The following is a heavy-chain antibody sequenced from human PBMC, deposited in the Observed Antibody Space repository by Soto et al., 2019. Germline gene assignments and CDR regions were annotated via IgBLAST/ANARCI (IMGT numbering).Heavy chain of an antibody. Sequence: SVKVSCKASGGTFSSYAISWVRQAPGPGLEWMGGVIPIFGTANYAQKFQGRVTITADESTSTAYMELSSLRSEDTAVYYCARSGDIVVVPAAISAFDIWGQGTMVTVSS. D-gene: IGHD2-2*01. CDR1: GGTFSSYA. CDR2: VIPIFGTA. V-gene: IGHV1-69*13. CDR3: ARSGDIVVVPAAISAFDI. J-gene: IGHJ3*02.